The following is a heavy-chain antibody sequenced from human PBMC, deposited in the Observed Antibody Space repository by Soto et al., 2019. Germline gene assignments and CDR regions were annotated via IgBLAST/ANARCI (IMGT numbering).Heavy chain of an antibody. Sequence: EVQLLESGGGSVQPGGSLRLSCAASGFTFSNFAMSWVRQAPGRGLEWVSSLSGVGRGTIYAAPGKGRFTISRDDSKNTLYLQMNSLRAEDAGVYYCAKDLYIAVAGTTVDWGQGTLVTVSS. V-gene: IGHV3-23*01. CDR2: LSGVGRGT. CDR3: AKDLYIAVAGTTVD. J-gene: IGHJ4*02. D-gene: IGHD6-19*01. CDR1: GFTFSNFA.